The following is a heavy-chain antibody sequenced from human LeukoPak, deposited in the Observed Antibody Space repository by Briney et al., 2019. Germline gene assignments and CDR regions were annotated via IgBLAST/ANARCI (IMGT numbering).Heavy chain of an antibody. Sequence: ASVKVSCKASGYTFTGYYMHWVRQAPGQGLEWMGWINPNSGGTNYAQKFKGRVTMTRDTSISTAYMEMSRLRSDDTAVYYCARDQYYDILTGSQGYWGQGTLGTVSS. V-gene: IGHV1-2*02. J-gene: IGHJ4*02. CDR3: ARDQYYDILTGSQGY. CDR1: GYTFTGYY. D-gene: IGHD3-9*01. CDR2: INPNSGGT.